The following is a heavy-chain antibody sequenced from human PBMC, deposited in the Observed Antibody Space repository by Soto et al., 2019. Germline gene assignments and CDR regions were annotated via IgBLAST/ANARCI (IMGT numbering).Heavy chain of an antibody. CDR3: ARGCSGGSCYFPP. Sequence: QVQLVQSGAEVKKPGASVKVSCKASGGTFSSYAISWVRQAPGQGLEWMGGSIPIFGTANYAQKFQGRFTIPAAESTSTAYMELSSLRSEDTDVYYCARGCSGGSCYFPPWGQGTLVTVSS. CDR1: GGTFSSYA. V-gene: IGHV1-69*01. J-gene: IGHJ5*02. D-gene: IGHD2-15*01. CDR2: SIPIFGTA.